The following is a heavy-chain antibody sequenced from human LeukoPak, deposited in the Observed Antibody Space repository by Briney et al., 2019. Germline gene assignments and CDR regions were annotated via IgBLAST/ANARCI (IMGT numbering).Heavy chain of an antibody. CDR3: ARDRRPWELLMAFDI. V-gene: IGHV3-48*02. J-gene: IGHJ3*02. CDR2: ISSSSSTI. Sequence: GGSLRLSCAASGFTFSSYSMNWVRQAPGKGLEWVSYISSSSSTIYYADSAKGRFTISRDNAKNSLYLQMNSLRDEDTAVYYCARDRRPWELLMAFDIWGQGTMVTVSS. CDR1: GFTFSSYS. D-gene: IGHD1-26*01.